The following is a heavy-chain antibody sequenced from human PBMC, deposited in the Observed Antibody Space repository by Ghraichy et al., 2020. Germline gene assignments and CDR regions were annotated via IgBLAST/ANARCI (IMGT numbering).Heavy chain of an antibody. Sequence: SETLSLTCAVYGGSFSGYYWSWIRQPPGKGLEWIGEINHSGSTNYNPSLKSRVTISVDTSKNQFSLKLSSVTAADTAVYYCARLVAGYCSGGSCYPWGQGTLVTVSS. J-gene: IGHJ5*02. CDR1: GGSFSGYY. V-gene: IGHV4-34*01. CDR3: ARLVAGYCSGGSCYP. D-gene: IGHD2-15*01. CDR2: INHSGST.